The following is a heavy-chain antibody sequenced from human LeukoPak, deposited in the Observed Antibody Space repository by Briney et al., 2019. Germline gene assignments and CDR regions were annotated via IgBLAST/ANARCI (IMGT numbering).Heavy chain of an antibody. J-gene: IGHJ3*02. D-gene: IGHD3-16*01. CDR2: IYYTGST. CDR3: ARDLTMITFGGVLDLGAFDI. V-gene: IGHV4-59*01. Sequence: SETLSLTCTISGGSISSYFWSWIRQPPGKGLEWIGYIYYTGSTNYNPSLKSRVIISLDTSKNQFPLKLSSVTAADTAVYYCARDLTMITFGGVLDLGAFDIWGQGTMVTVSS. CDR1: GGSISSYF.